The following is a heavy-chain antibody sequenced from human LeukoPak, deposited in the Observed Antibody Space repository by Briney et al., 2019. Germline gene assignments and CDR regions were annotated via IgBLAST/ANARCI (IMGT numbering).Heavy chain of an antibody. J-gene: IGHJ5*02. D-gene: IGHD2-2*02. CDR2: IIPIFGTA. CDR3: ARDPTIVVVPAAITNWFDP. Sequence: ASVNVSCKASGGTFSSYAISWVRQAPGQGLEWMGGIIPIFGTANYAQKFQGRVTITADESTSTAYMELSSLRSEDTAVYYCARDPTIVVVPAAITNWFDPWGQGTLVTVSS. V-gene: IGHV1-69*13. CDR1: GGTFSSYA.